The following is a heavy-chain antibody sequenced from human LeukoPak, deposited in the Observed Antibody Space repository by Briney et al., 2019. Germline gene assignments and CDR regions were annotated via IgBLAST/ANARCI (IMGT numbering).Heavy chain of an antibody. Sequence: PSETLSLTCTVSGGSISSSSYYWGWIRQPPGKGLEWIGSIYYSGSTYCNPSPKSRVTISVDTSKNQFSLKLSSVTAADTAVYYCWSRMVIFGVVDIDYWGQGTLVTVSS. J-gene: IGHJ4*02. D-gene: IGHD3-3*01. CDR2: IYYSGST. CDR3: WSRMVIFGVVDIDY. V-gene: IGHV4-39*07. CDR1: GGSISSSSYY.